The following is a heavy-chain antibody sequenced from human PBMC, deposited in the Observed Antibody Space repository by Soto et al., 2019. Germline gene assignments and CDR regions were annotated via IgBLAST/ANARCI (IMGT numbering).Heavy chain of an antibody. CDR1: GFTFRSYA. CDR3: VKGNWAYSYNNWFDP. Sequence: LRLSCSASGFTFRSYAIHWVRQAPGKGLEYVSALSGDGRSTYYADSVKGRFTVFRDNSKNTLFLQMSSLRVEDTAVYYCVKGNWAYSYNNWFDPWGQGTLVTVPQ. D-gene: IGHD5-18*01. J-gene: IGHJ5*02. V-gene: IGHV3-64D*06. CDR2: LSGDGRST.